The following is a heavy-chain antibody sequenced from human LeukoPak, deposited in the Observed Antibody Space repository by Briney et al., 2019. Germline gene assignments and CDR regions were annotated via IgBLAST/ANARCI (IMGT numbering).Heavy chain of an antibody. V-gene: IGHV4-34*01. Sequence: SETLSLTCAVYGGSFSGYYWSWIRQPPGKGLESIGEINHSGSTNYNPSLKSRVTISVDTSKNQFSLKLSSVTAADTAVYYCARLALRNQLLYFHYYGMDVWGQGTTVTVSS. CDR2: INHSGST. J-gene: IGHJ6*02. D-gene: IGHD2-2*02. CDR1: GGSFSGYY. CDR3: ARLALRNQLLYFHYYGMDV.